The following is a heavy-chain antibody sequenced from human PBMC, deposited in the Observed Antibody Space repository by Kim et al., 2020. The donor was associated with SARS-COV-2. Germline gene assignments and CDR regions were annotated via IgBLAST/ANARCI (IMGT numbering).Heavy chain of an antibody. Sequence: SLKSRVTMSVDTSKNQFSLKLSSVTAAETAVYYCARDGTMNTVGPHPIDYWGQGTLVTVSS. D-gene: IGHD3-16*01. V-gene: IGHV4-4*06. CDR3: ARDGTMNTVGPHPIDY. J-gene: IGHJ4*02.